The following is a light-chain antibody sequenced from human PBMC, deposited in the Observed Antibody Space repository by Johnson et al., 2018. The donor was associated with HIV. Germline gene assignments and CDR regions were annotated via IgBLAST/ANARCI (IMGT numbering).Light chain of an antibody. V-gene: IGLV1-51*02. Sequence: QSVLTQPPSVSAAPGQKVTISCSGSSSNIGNNYVSWYQQLPGTAPKLLIYENNRRPSGTPDRFSGSKSGTSATLGITGLQTGDEADYYCGTWDTSLSAGGGFGTGTKVTVL. CDR1: SSNIGNNY. CDR2: ENN. J-gene: IGLJ1*01. CDR3: GTWDTSLSAGGG.